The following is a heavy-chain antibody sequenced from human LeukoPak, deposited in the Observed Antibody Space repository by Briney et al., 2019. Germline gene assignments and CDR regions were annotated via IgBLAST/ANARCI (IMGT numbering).Heavy chain of an antibody. D-gene: IGHD5-18*01. Sequence: ASVKVSCKVSGYTLTELSMHWVRQAPGKGLEWMGGFDPEDGETIYAQKFQGRVTMTEDTSTDTAYMELSSLRSEDTAVYYCATGHMVTSAFVIWGQGTMVTVSS. V-gene: IGHV1-24*01. CDR1: GYTLTELS. CDR3: ATGHMVTSAFVI. J-gene: IGHJ3*02. CDR2: FDPEDGET.